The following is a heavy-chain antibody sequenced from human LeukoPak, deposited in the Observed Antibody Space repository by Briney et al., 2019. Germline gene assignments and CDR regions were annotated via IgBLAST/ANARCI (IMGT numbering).Heavy chain of an antibody. CDR2: MYHSGST. D-gene: IGHD2-15*01. CDR1: GGSFSGHY. V-gene: IGHV4-34*01. Sequence: KPSETLSLTCAVYGGSFSGHYWSWIRQPPGKGLEWIGEMYHSGSTNYNPSLKSRVTISVDTSKNQFSLRLSSVTAADTAVYFCARAARIDNYYYGMDVWGQGTTVTVSS. CDR3: ARAARIDNYYYGMDV. J-gene: IGHJ6*02.